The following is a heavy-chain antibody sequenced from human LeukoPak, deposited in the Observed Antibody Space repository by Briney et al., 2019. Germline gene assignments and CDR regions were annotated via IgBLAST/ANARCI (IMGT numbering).Heavy chain of an antibody. V-gene: IGHV1-46*01. J-gene: IGHJ4*02. D-gene: IGHD2-15*01. Sequence: GASVKVSCKASGYTFTSYYMHWVRQAPGQGLEWMGIINPSGGSTSYAQKFQGRVTMTRDTSTSTVYVELSSLRSEDTAVYYCAMVAATMYYFDYWGQGTLVTVSS. CDR1: GYTFTSYY. CDR3: AMVAATMYYFDY. CDR2: INPSGGST.